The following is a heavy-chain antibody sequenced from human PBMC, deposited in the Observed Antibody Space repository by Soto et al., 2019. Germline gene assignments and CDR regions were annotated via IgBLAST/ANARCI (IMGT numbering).Heavy chain of an antibody. V-gene: IGHV5-51*01. J-gene: IGHJ3*02. Sequence: GESLKISCKGSGYSFTSYWIGWVRQMPGKGLEWMGIIYPGDSDTRYSRSFQGQVTISADKSISTAYLQWSSLKASDTAMYYCARHDAGGELPGAFDIWGQGTMVTVSS. CDR2: IYPGDSDT. CDR1: GYSFTSYW. CDR3: ARHDAGGELPGAFDI. D-gene: IGHD1-26*01.